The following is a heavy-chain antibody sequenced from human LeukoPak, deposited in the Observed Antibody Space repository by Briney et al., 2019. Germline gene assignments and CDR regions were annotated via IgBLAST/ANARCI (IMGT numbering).Heavy chain of an antibody. CDR3: ARGRGVAAAGGGWFDP. J-gene: IGHJ5*02. D-gene: IGHD6-13*01. Sequence: SETLSLTCAVYGGSFSGYYWSWIRQPPGKGLEWIGEINHSGSTNYNPSLKSRVTISVDTSENQFSLKLSSVTAADTAVYYCARGRGVAAAGGGWFDPWGQGTLVTVSS. CDR1: GGSFSGYY. CDR2: INHSGST. V-gene: IGHV4-34*01.